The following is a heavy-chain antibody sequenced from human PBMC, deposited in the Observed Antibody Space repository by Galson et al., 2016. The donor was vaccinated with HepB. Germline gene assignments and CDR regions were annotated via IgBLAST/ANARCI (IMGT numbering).Heavy chain of an antibody. Sequence: SLRLSCAASGFKFNVYGMHWVRQAPDKGLQWVAIIWNDGSERHYADSVKGRVTISRDNAKSSVFLQMNRLSAEDTAIYYCAIDLRVVPAANEHSHLWGPGTLVTVSS. D-gene: IGHD2-2*01. CDR1: GFKFNVYG. J-gene: IGHJ1*01. V-gene: IGHV3-33*03. CDR3: AIDLRVVPAANEHSHL. CDR2: IWNDGSER.